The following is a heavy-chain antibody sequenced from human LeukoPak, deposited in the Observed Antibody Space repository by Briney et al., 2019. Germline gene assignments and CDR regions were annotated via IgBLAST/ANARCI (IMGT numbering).Heavy chain of an antibody. CDR1: GNNFATHW. CDR3: ARTNYYETSGWASGLSPFDM. CDR2: IYPADSDT. D-gene: IGHD3-22*01. V-gene: IGHV5-51*07. Sequence: GESLKISCKGSGNNFATHWIAWVHQTPGKGLEWIGVIYPADSDTRYSPTFQGQVTISVDKSTSTAYLQWSSLKASDTAMYYCARTNYYETSGWASGLSPFDMWGRGTMVTVSS. J-gene: IGHJ3*02.